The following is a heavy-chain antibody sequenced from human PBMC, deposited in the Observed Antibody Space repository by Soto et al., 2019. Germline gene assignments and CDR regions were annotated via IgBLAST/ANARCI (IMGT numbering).Heavy chain of an antibody. J-gene: IGHJ5*02. CDR2: SNHRGST. CDR3: ARGRTQLRLLRGSWFEP. D-gene: IGHD5-18*01. CDR1: GGSFSGYD. V-gene: IGHV4-34*01. Sequence: PSETLSLTCAANGGSFSGYDWSWIRQPLRKAQEWIGESNHRGSTNYNPSLKSRVTISVDTAKNQFSLKLSSVTAADTAVYYFARGRTQLRLLRGSWFEPWGKGTLV.